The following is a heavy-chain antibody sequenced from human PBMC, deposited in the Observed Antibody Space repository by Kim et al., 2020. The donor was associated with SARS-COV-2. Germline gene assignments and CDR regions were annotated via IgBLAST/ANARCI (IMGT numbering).Heavy chain of an antibody. CDR2: IYYSGST. CDR3: ARDPARYYDILTGYPSGWFDP. D-gene: IGHD3-9*01. Sequence: SETLSLTCTVSGGSNSSGGYYWSWIRQHPGKGLEWIGYIYYSGSTYYNPSLKSRVTISVDTSKNQFSLKLSSVTAADTAVYYCARDPARYYDILTGYPSGWFDPWGQGTLVTVSS. J-gene: IGHJ5*02. CDR1: GGSNSSGGYY. V-gene: IGHV4-31*03.